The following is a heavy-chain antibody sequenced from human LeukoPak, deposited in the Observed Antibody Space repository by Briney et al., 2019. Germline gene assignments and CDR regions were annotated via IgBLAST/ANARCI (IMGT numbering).Heavy chain of an antibody. J-gene: IGHJ4*02. Sequence: GGSLRLSCAASGFRFTSYWMSWVRQAPGKGLEWVANINQDGSEKYYGDSVKGRFTISRDNAKNSVYLQMSSLRAEDTAVYFCARDGHPFDSWGQGTLVTVSS. CDR1: GFRFTSYW. V-gene: IGHV3-7*01. CDR2: INQDGSEK. CDR3: ARDGHPFDS.